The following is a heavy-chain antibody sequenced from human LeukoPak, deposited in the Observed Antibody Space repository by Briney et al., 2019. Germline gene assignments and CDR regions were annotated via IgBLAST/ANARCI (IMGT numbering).Heavy chain of an antibody. CDR1: GFTFSSYA. J-gene: IGHJ4*02. CDR3: ANEYYTSGSYYFFDS. Sequence: GGSLRLSCAASGFTFSSYAMSWVRQAPGKGLERVSTISGSGGSTYYADSVKGRFTISRDNSKNTLYLQMNSLRAEDTAVYYCANEYYTSGSYYFFDSWGQGTLVTVSS. V-gene: IGHV3-23*01. D-gene: IGHD3-10*01. CDR2: ISGSGGST.